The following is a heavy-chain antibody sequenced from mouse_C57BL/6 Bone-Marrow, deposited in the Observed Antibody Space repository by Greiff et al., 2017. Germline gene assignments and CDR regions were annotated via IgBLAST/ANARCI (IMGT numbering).Heavy chain of an antibody. CDR1: GYTFTSYW. Sequence: QVHVKQPGAELVKPGASVKLSCKASGYTFTSYWMHWVKQRPGQGLEWIGMIHPNSGSTNYNEKFKSKATLTVDKSSSTAYMQLSSLTSEDSAVYYCARSSSGYAWFAYWGQGTLVTVSA. J-gene: IGHJ3*01. D-gene: IGHD3-2*02. CDR2: IHPNSGST. CDR3: ARSSSGYAWFAY. V-gene: IGHV1-64*01.